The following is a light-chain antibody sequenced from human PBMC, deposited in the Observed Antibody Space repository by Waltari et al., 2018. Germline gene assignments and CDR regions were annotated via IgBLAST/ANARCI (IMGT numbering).Light chain of an antibody. CDR2: KVS. Sequence: DVVMTQSPLSLAVTLGQPASISCWSSQSLVQSDGNTFLNWFHQRPGQSPRRLIYKVSNRGSGVPDRFIGSGSGTDFTLKISRVEAEDVGIFYCLQSSQWPYAFGQGTKLEIK. CDR1: QSLVQSDGNTF. CDR3: LQSSQWPYA. V-gene: IGKV2-30*02. J-gene: IGKJ2*01.